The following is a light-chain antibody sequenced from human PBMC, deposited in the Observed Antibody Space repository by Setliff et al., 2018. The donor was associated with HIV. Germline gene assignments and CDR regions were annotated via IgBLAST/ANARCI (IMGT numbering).Light chain of an antibody. Sequence: QSALTQPASVSGSPGQSITISCTGTSSDVGAYNYVSWYQQDPGKAPKLMIYEVSNRPSGVSDRFSGSKSGNTASLTISELQAEDEADYYCSSYTGSSTLYVFGTGTKVTVL. J-gene: IGLJ1*01. CDR3: SSYTGSSTLYV. CDR2: EVS. CDR1: SSDVGAYNY. V-gene: IGLV2-14*01.